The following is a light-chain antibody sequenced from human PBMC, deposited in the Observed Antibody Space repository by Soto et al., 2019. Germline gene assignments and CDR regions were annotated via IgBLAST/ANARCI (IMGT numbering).Light chain of an antibody. CDR1: QNINSY. V-gene: IGKV1-39*01. CDR2: AAS. Sequence: DIQMTQSPSSLSASVGDRVTITCRASQNINSYFNWYQQKVGKAPKLLINAASTLQSGVPLRFRGSGFGTDFTLTISSLQPEDFATYFCQESYSLHTFGGWTKVAIK. CDR3: QESYSLHT. J-gene: IGKJ4*01.